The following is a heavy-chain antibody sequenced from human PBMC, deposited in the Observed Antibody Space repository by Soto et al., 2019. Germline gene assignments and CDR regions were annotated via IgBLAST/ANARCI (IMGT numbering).Heavy chain of an antibody. CDR1: GFTFSDYY. J-gene: IGHJ4*02. V-gene: IGHV3-11*01. CDR3: ARDRSPYYDFWSGCNY. Sequence: PGGSLRLSCAASGFTFSDYYMSWIRQAPGKGLEWVSYISSSGSTIYYADSVTGRFTISRDNAKNSLYLQMNSLRAEDTAVYYCARDRSPYYDFWSGCNYWGQGTLVTVSS. CDR2: ISSSGSTI. D-gene: IGHD3-3*01.